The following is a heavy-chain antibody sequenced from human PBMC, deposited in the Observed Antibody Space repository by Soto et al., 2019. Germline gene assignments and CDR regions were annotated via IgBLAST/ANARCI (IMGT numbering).Heavy chain of an antibody. Sequence: SSETLSLTCTVSGGSISSYYWSWIRQPPGKGLEWIGYIYYSGSTNYNPSLKSRVTISVDTSKNQFSLKLSSVTAADTAVYYCARDPPYEAYYYYYGMDVWGQGTTVTVSS. J-gene: IGHJ6*02. CDR2: IYYSGST. V-gene: IGHV4-59*01. D-gene: IGHD3-3*01. CDR3: ARDPPYEAYYYYYGMDV. CDR1: GGSISSYY.